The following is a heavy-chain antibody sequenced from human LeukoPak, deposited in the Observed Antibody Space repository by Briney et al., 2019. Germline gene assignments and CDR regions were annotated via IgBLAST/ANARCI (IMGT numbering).Heavy chain of an antibody. CDR2: INPNSGGT. CDR3: ARSAPTSYCSSTSCYEGWFDP. CDR1: GYTFTGYY. D-gene: IGHD2-2*01. Sequence: ASVKVSCKASGYTFTGYYVHWVRQAPGQGLEWMGWINPNSGGTNYAQKFQGWVTMTRDTSISTAYMELSRLRSDDTAVYYCARSAPTSYCSSTSCYEGWFDPWGQGTLVTVSS. V-gene: IGHV1-2*04. J-gene: IGHJ5*02.